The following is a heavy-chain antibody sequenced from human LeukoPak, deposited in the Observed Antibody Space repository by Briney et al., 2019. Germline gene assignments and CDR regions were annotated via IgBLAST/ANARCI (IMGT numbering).Heavy chain of an antibody. CDR3: ARADGDYAGY. J-gene: IGHJ4*02. CDR2: IYYSGST. D-gene: IGHD4-17*01. Sequence: SETLSLTCTVSGGSISSGDYYWSWIRQPPRKGLEWIGYIYYSGSTYYNPSLKSRVTISVDTSKNQFSLKLSAVTAADTDVYYCARADGDYAGYWGEGTLVTVSS. CDR1: GGSISSGDYY. V-gene: IGHV4-30-4*08.